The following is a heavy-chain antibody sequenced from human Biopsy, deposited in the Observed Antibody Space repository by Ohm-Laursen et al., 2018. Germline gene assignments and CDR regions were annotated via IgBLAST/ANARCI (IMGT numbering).Heavy chain of an antibody. J-gene: IGHJ4*02. CDR2: ISYTGGV. D-gene: IGHD2-2*01. CDR1: GGSISGYH. Sequence: GTLSLTWTVSGGSISGYHWSWIRKSPGKGLEWLAYISYTGGVTSNPSLNGRATMSLDTSKNQFSLRLIYVTAADTAVYYCARMPHFDYWGQGILVTVSS. CDR3: ARMPHFDY. V-gene: IGHV4-59*01.